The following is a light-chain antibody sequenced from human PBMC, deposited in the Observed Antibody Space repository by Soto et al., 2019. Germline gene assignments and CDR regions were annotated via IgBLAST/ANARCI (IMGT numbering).Light chain of an antibody. CDR3: QTWGTGIVI. J-gene: IGLJ2*01. Sequence: QLVLTQSPSASASLGASVKLTCTLSSGHSNYAIAWHQQQPEKGPRYLMKLNRVGSHSTGDGIPTRFSGSSSGAERYLTISSLQSEDEADYDCQTWGTGIVIFGGGTKLTVL. CDR2: LNRVGSH. V-gene: IGLV4-69*01. CDR1: SGHSNYA.